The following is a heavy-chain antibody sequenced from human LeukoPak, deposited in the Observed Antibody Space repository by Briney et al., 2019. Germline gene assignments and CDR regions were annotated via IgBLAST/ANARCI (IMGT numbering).Heavy chain of an antibody. CDR2: INTNTGNP. J-gene: IGHJ3*02. CDR1: GYTFTTYA. V-gene: IGHV7-4-1*02. CDR3: ARSSELDNDAFDI. Sequence: ASVKVSCKASGYTFTTYAMNWVRQAPGQGLEWMGWINTNTGNPTYAQGFTGRFVFSSDTSVSTAYLQISSLKAEDTAMYYCARSSELDNDAFDIWGQGTMVTVSS. D-gene: IGHD1-1*01.